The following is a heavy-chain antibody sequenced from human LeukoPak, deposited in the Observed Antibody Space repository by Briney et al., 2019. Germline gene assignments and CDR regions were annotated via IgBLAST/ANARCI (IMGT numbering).Heavy chain of an antibody. J-gene: IGHJ4*02. CDR2: IYYSGST. D-gene: IGHD1-14*01. Sequence: PSETLSLTCTVSGGSISSYYWSWIRQPPGKGLEWIGYIYYSGSTNYNPSLKSRVTISVDTSKNQFSLKLSSVTAADTAVYYCARGVGPRILDYWGQGTLVTVSS. V-gene: IGHV4-59*01. CDR1: GGSISSYY. CDR3: ARGVGPRILDY.